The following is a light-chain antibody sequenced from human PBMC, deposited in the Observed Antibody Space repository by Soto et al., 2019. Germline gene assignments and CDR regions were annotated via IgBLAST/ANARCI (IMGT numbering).Light chain of an antibody. J-gene: IGKJ1*01. CDR2: GAS. CDR1: QSVSNN. Sequence: EIVMTQSPATLSVSPGERATLSCRASQSVSNNLAWYQKKPGQAPRLLIYGASTRATGIPARFSGSGSGTEFTRTISSLQSEDFAVYYCQQYNNWWTFGQVTKVEIK. V-gene: IGKV3-15*01. CDR3: QQYNNWWT.